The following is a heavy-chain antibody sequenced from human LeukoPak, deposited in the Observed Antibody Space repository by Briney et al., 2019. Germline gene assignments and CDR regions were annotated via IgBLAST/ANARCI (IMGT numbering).Heavy chain of an antibody. V-gene: IGHV4-4*09. CDR3: ARHGVLSSSSADLYIDY. D-gene: IGHD6-6*01. CDR2: IYTSGST. CDR1: GGSISSYY. J-gene: IGHJ4*02. Sequence: SETLSLTCTVSGGSISSYYWSWIRQPPGKGLEWIEYIYTSGSTNYNPSLKSRVTISVDTSKNQFSLKLSSVTAADTAVYYCARHGVLSSSSADLYIDYWGQGTLVTVSS.